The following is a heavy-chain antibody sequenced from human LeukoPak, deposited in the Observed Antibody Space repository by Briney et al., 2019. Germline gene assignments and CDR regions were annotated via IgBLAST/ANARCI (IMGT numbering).Heavy chain of an antibody. CDR2: IYTSGST. Sequence: PSETLSLTCTVPGGSISSYCWSWIRQPAGKGLEWIGRIYTSGSTNYNPSLKSRVTMSVDTSKNQFSLKLSSVTAADTAVYYCARDSSSWYMGEYYYYGMDVWGQGTTVTVSS. J-gene: IGHJ6*02. D-gene: IGHD6-13*01. CDR3: ARDSSSWYMGEYYYYGMDV. CDR1: GGSISSYC. V-gene: IGHV4-4*07.